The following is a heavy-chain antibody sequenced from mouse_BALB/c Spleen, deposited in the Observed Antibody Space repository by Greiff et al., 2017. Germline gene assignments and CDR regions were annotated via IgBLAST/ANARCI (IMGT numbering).Heavy chain of an antibody. J-gene: IGHJ4*01. V-gene: IGHV5-4*02. D-gene: IGHD1-1*01. Sequence: EVKLMESGGGLVKPGGSLKLSCAASGFTFSDYYMYWVRQTPEKRLEWVATISDGGSYTYYPDSVKGRFTISRDNAKNNLYLQMSSLKSEDTAMYYCARGGLLRDYYAMDYWGQGTSVTVSS. CDR2: ISDGGSYT. CDR1: GFTFSDYY. CDR3: ARGGLLRDYYAMDY.